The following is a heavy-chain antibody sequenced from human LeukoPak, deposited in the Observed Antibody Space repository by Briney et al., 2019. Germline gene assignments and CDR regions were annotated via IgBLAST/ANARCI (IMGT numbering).Heavy chain of an antibody. J-gene: IGHJ6*03. CDR2: ISAYNGNT. CDR3: ARELRYFDWLSWTHYYYYMDV. V-gene: IGHV1-18*01. CDR1: GYTFTSYG. D-gene: IGHD3-9*01. Sequence: ASVKVSCKASGYTFTSYGISWVRQAPGQGLEWMGWISAYNGNTNYAQKLQGRVTMTTDTSTSTAYMELRSLRSDDTAVYYCARELRYFDWLSWTHYYYYMDVWGKGTTVTISS.